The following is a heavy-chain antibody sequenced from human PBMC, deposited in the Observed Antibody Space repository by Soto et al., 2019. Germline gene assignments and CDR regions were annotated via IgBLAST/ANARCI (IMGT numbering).Heavy chain of an antibody. D-gene: IGHD3-10*01. CDR3: ARNGLLWFGDNWFDP. CDR1: GYTFTSYG. V-gene: IGHV1-18*01. Sequence: GASVEVSCKGSGYTFTSYGISWVRQAPGQGLEWMGWISAYNGNTNYAQKLQGRVTMTTDTSTSTAYMELRSLRSDDTAVYYCARNGLLWFGDNWFDPWGQGTLVTVSS. J-gene: IGHJ5*02. CDR2: ISAYNGNT.